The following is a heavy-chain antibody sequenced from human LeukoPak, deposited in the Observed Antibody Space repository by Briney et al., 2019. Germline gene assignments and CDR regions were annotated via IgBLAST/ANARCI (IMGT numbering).Heavy chain of an antibody. CDR1: GFTFGDYA. CDR3: ARGGLLEGDYYDSTDEGGKYYFDY. D-gene: IGHD3-22*01. V-gene: IGHV3-49*04. J-gene: IGHJ4*02. Sequence: GGSLRLSCTASGFTFGDYAMSWVRQAPGKGLEWVGFIRSKAYGGTTEYAASVKGRFTISRDDSKSIAYLQMNSLKTEDTAVYYCARGGLLEGDYYDSTDEGGKYYFDYWGQGTLVTVSS. CDR2: IRSKAYGGTT.